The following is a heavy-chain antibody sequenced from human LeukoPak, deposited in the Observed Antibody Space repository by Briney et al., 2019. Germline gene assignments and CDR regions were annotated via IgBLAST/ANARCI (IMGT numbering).Heavy chain of an antibody. J-gene: IGHJ4*02. V-gene: IGHV3-48*01. CDR2: LSGSGSTI. CDR3: ARDVTYYYDSSTYSLDY. CDR1: GFTFSSYS. Sequence: GGSLRLSCAASGFTFSSYSMSWVRPAPGKGPEWISYLSGSGSTIYYADSVKGRFTISRDNANNSLYLQMNSLRADDTAIYYCARDVTYYYDSSTYSLDYWGQGTLVTVSS. D-gene: IGHD3-22*01.